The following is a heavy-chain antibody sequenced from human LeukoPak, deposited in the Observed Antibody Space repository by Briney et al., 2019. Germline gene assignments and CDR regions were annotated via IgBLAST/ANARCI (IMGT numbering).Heavy chain of an antibody. D-gene: IGHD2-15*01. CDR3: ARADCSGGSCYDYYYYGMDV. CDR2: TIPIFGTA. CDR1: GATFTSYA. Sequence: GASVKVSCKASGATFTSYAISWVRQAPGQGLEWVGGTIPIFGTANYAQKFQGRVTITADESTSTAYMELSSLRSEDTAVYYCARADCSGGSCYDYYYYGMDVWGQGTTVTVSS. V-gene: IGHV1-69*13. J-gene: IGHJ6*02.